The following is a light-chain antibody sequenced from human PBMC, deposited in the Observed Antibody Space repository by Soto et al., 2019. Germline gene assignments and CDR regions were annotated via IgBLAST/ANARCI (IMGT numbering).Light chain of an antibody. CDR1: SSDVGRYNL. J-gene: IGLJ2*01. CDR3: CSYAGSSAFE. Sequence: SVLTQPVSVSGSPGQSITISCTGTSSDVGRYNLVSWYQQHAGKAPKLMIYEVTKRPSGVSNRFSGSKSGNTASLTISGLQAEDEADYYCCSYAGSSAFEFGGGTKLTVL. CDR2: EVT. V-gene: IGLV2-23*02.